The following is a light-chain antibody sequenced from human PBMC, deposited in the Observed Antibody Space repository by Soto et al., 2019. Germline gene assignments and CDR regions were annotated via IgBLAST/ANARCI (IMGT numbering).Light chain of an antibody. J-gene: IGKJ1*01. CDR3: QQYNNWPLT. CDR1: HNISSNH. Sequence: DIGLKQSPGTVSLSPGEGATLSCRASHNISSNHLAWYQQKRGQAPRLLIHGASARATGIPARFSGSGSGTDFTLTISSLEPEDIAVYYCQQYNNWPLTFGQGTKVDIK. CDR2: GAS. V-gene: IGKV3-20*01.